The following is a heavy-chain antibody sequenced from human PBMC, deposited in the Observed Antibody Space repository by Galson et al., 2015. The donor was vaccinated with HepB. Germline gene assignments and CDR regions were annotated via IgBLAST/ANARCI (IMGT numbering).Heavy chain of an antibody. CDR2: ISAYNGNT. CDR3: ARDWGITIFGVVIPPADYYYYGMDV. J-gene: IGHJ6*02. V-gene: IGHV1-18*04. D-gene: IGHD3-3*01. Sequence: SVKVSCKASGYTFTSYGISWVRQAPGQGLEWMGWISAYNGNTNYAQKLQGRVTMTTDTSTSTAYMELRSLRSDDTAVYYCARDWGITIFGVVIPPADYYYYGMDVWGQGTAVTVSS. CDR1: GYTFTSYG.